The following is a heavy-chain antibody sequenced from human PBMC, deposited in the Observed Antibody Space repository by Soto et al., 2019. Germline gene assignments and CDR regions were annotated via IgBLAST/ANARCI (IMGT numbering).Heavy chain of an antibody. Sequence: PGGSLRLSCAASGFTFSSYSMSWVRQAPGKGLEWVSSISSSSSYIYYADSVKGRFTISRDNAKNSLYLQMNSLRAEDTAVYYCARALMTTPGRFDYWGQGTLVTVSS. J-gene: IGHJ4*02. D-gene: IGHD3-16*01. CDR3: ARALMTTPGRFDY. CDR1: GFTFSSYS. CDR2: ISSSSSYI. V-gene: IGHV3-21*01.